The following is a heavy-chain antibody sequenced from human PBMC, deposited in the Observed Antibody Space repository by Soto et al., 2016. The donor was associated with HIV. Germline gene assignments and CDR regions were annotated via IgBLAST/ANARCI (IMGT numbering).Heavy chain of an antibody. D-gene: IGHD3-22*01. CDR1: GFAVSSNY. V-gene: IGHV3-66*04. J-gene: IGHJ4*02. CDR3: ARRPYYFDSSGYYLDY. CDR2: ISSGGGT. Sequence: EVQLVESGGGLVQPGGSLRLSCAASGFAVSSNYMSWVRQAPGKGLEWVSVISSGGGTHYADSVKGRFTISRDKSKNTLYLQMNSLRVEDTAVYYCARRPYYFDSSGYYLDYWGPGTLVTVSS.